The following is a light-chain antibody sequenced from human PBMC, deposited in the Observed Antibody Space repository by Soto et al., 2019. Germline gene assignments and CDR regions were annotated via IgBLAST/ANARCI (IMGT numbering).Light chain of an antibody. Sequence: DIQMTQSPSSLSASVGDRVTITCQASQDITNYLNWYQQKPGKAPKLLIYDASNLETGVTSRFSGSGSGTDFIFTISSLQPEDIATYYCQHYDNVPLTFGGGTKVDIK. J-gene: IGKJ4*01. CDR2: DAS. CDR1: QDITNY. CDR3: QHYDNVPLT. V-gene: IGKV1-33*01.